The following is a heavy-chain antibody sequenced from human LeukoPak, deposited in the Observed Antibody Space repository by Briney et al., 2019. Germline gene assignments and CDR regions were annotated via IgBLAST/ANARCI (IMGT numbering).Heavy chain of an antibody. D-gene: IGHD3-22*01. CDR2: ISSSSSYI. CDR3: ARDYYDSSGYYTPHDY. Sequence: PGGSLRLSCAASGFTFSSYGMNWVRQAPGKGLEWVSSISSSSSYIYYADSVKGRFTISRDNAKNSLYLQMNSLRAEDTAVYYCARDYYDSSGYYTPHDYWGQGTLVTVSS. V-gene: IGHV3-21*01. CDR1: GFTFSSYG. J-gene: IGHJ4*02.